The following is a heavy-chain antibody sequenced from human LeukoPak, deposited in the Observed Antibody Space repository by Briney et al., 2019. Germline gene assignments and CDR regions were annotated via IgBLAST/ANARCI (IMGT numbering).Heavy chain of an antibody. Sequence: GASVKVSCKASGYTFTNYGINWVRQAPGQGLEWMGWISAYNGNTNYAQKLQGRVTMTTDTSTSTAYMELRSLRSDDTAVYYCARLGYCSGGSCYYYYGMDVWGQGTTVTVSS. CDR3: ARLGYCSGGSCYYYYGMDV. D-gene: IGHD2-15*01. J-gene: IGHJ6*02. CDR2: ISAYNGNT. CDR1: GYTFTNYG. V-gene: IGHV1-18*01.